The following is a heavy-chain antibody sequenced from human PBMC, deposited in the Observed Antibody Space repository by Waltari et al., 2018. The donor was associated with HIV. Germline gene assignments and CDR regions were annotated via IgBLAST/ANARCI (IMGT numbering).Heavy chain of an antibody. D-gene: IGHD3-22*01. V-gene: IGHV1-18*01. Sequence: QIQLVPSGAEVKKPGASVKVSCKASGYTFSDYGISWGRQAPGQGLEWMGWISGLSEERRNYAQKFQGRVTLSTDTSTTTAYMELRSLRSDDTAIYYCARGSLLRNWLDPWGQGTLVTVSS. CDR2: ISGLSEERR. CDR3: ARGSLLRNWLDP. CDR1: GYTFSDYG. J-gene: IGHJ5*02.